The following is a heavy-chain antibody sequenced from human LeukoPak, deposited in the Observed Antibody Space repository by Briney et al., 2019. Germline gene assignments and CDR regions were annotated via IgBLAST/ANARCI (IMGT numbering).Heavy chain of an antibody. V-gene: IGHV4-59*08. D-gene: IGHD2-21*02. CDR3: ARGGLVVVTATQYYFDY. J-gene: IGHJ4*02. CDR2: IYYSGST. CDR1: GGSISSYY. Sequence: SETLSLTCTVSGGSISSYYWSWIRQSPGEGLEWIGYIYYSGSTNYNPSLKGRVSMSVDTSKNQFSLKLSSVTAADTAVYYCARGGLVVVTATQYYFDYWGQGTLVTVSS.